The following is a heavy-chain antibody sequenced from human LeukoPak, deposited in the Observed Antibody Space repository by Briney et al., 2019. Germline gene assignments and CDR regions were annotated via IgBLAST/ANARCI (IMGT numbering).Heavy chain of an antibody. Sequence: GGSPRLSCAASGFTFSSYAMSWVRQAPGKGLEWVSAISGSGGSTYYADSVKGRFTISRDNSKNTLYLQMNSLRAEDTAVYYCAKAEEDIVATIEGFDYWGQGTLVTVSS. J-gene: IGHJ4*02. CDR2: ISGSGGST. CDR3: AKAEEDIVATIEGFDY. V-gene: IGHV3-23*01. D-gene: IGHD5-12*01. CDR1: GFTFSSYA.